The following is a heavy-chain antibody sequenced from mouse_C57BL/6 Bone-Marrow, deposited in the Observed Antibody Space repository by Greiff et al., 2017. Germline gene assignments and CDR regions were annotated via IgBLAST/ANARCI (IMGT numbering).Heavy chain of an antibody. D-gene: IGHD1-1*01. Sequence: VQLQQSGAELARPGASVKLSCKASGYTFTSYGISWVKQRTGQGLEWIGEIYPRSGNTYYNEKFKGKATLTADKSSSTAYMELRSLTSEDSAVYFCAREGITTVVARYWYFDVWGTGTTVTVSS. J-gene: IGHJ1*03. CDR3: AREGITTVVARYWYFDV. CDR2: IYPRSGNT. V-gene: IGHV1-81*01. CDR1: GYTFTSYG.